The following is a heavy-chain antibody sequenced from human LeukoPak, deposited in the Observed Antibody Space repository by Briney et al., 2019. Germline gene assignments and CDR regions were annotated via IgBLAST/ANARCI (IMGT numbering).Heavy chain of an antibody. CDR1: GFTFSSYW. Sequence: PGGSLRLSCAASGFTFSSYWMSWVRQAPGKGLEWVANIKRDGSEKYYVDSVKGRFTISRDNAKNSLYLQMNSLRAEDTAVYYCARDLYSYGPNFDYWGQGTLVTVSS. J-gene: IGHJ4*02. V-gene: IGHV3-7*01. D-gene: IGHD5-18*01. CDR2: IKRDGSEK. CDR3: ARDLYSYGPNFDY.